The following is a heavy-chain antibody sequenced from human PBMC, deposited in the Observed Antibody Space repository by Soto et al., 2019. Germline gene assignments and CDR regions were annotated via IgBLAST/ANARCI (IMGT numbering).Heavy chain of an antibody. D-gene: IGHD3-9*01. CDR2: IHHSGST. Sequence: XETLSLTCAVSGYSISSGYYWGWIRQPPGKGPEWIGSIHHSGSTYYNPSLKSRVTISVDTSKNQFSLKLSSVTAADTAVYYCARDLRYFDWFFDYWGQGTLVTVSS. J-gene: IGHJ4*02. V-gene: IGHV4-38-2*02. CDR3: ARDLRYFDWFFDY. CDR1: GYSISSGYY.